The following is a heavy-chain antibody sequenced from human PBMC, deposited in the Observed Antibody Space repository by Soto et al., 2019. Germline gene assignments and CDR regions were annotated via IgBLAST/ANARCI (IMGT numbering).Heavy chain of an antibody. Sequence: ASVKVSYKASGYTFTGYYVHWVRQAPGQGLEWMGWINPNSGDTYLAQRFQGRVTMDRDTSIGTAYMELRGLTSDDTAEYYCAKGGAIVAAGTRVYLYNAMDVWGQGTTVTVSS. CDR1: GYTFTGYY. CDR2: INPNSGDT. J-gene: IGHJ6*02. V-gene: IGHV1-2*02. D-gene: IGHD1-26*01. CDR3: AKGGAIVAAGTRVYLYNAMDV.